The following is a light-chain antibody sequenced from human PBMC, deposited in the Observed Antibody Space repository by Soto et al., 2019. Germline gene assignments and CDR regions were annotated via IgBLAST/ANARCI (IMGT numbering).Light chain of an antibody. CDR2: EGS. V-gene: IGLV2-23*01. CDR3: CSYAGSNV. CDR1: SSDVGSYNL. Sequence: QSALTQPASVSGSPGQSMTISCTGTSSDVGSYNLVSWYQQHPGKAPKLMIYEGSKRPSGVSNRFSGSKSGNTASLTISGLQAEDEADYYCCSYAGSNVFGSGTQLTVL. J-gene: IGLJ6*01.